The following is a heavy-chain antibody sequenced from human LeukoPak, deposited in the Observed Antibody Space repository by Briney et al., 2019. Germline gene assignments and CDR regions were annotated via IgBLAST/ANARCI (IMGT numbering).Heavy chain of an antibody. CDR1: GGSINGYY. V-gene: IGHV4-31*03. CDR2: IYYSGST. Sequence: SETLSLTCTVSGGSINGYYWSWIRQHPGKGLEWIGYIYYSGSTYYNPSLKSRVTISVDTSKNQFSLKLSSVTAADTAVYNCASGPLTSPYFDYWGQGTLVTVSS. CDR3: ASGPLTSPYFDY. D-gene: IGHD2-21*02. J-gene: IGHJ4*02.